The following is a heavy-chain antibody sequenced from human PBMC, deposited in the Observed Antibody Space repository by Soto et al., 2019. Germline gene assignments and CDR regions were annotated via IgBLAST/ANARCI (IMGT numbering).Heavy chain of an antibody. CDR2: ISYDGSIK. CDR1: GFAFSNYG. Sequence: PGGSLRLSCAASGFAFSNYGMHWVRQAPGKGLEWVAVISYDGSIKYYADSVQGRFTISRDNSKNTLYLQMNSLRADDTAVYFCARPGRDLWSGRYYFDYWGQGTLVTVSS. J-gene: IGHJ4*02. D-gene: IGHD3-3*01. V-gene: IGHV3-30*03. CDR3: ARPGRDLWSGRYYFDY.